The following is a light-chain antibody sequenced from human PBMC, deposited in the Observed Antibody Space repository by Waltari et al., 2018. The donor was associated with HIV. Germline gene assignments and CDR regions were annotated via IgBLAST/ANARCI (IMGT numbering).Light chain of an antibody. CDR2: EVT. CDR3: SSYAGSDTLI. V-gene: IGLV2-8*01. Sequence: QSALTQPPSASGSPGQSVTISCTGTRSDVGGYNYVSWYQQHPGKAPKLISDEVTKRPSGVPDRFSGSKFGSGTTAALTVSGLQAEDEADYYCSSYAGSDTLIFGGGTKLTVL. J-gene: IGLJ2*01. CDR1: RSDVGGYNY.